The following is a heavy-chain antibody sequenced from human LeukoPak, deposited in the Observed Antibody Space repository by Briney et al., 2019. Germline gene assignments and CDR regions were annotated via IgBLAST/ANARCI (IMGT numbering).Heavy chain of an antibody. CDR2: ISAYNGNT. J-gene: IGHJ3*02. D-gene: IGHD3-10*01. Sequence: ASVKVSCKASGYTFTSYEIIWLRQATGQGLEWMGWISAYNGNTNYAQKLQGRVTMTTDTSTSTAYMELRSLRSDDTAVYYCATTYYYGSGSYFLEENDAFDIWGQGTMVTVSS. CDR3: ATTYYYGSGSYFLEENDAFDI. V-gene: IGHV1-18*01. CDR1: GYTFTSYE.